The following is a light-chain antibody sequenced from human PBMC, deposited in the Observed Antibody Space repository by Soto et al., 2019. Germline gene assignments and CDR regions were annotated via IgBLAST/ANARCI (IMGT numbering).Light chain of an antibody. J-gene: IGKJ1*01. CDR1: ETISGN. Sequence: DIPMTQSPSPLSASGGDRVTITCRASETISGNLNWYQQKPGKAPNLLIYDASTLQGGVPSRFSGSGSGTDFTLTINSLQPEDFATYYCQQSYSPPWTFGQGTKVEIK. V-gene: IGKV1-39*01. CDR2: DAS. CDR3: QQSYSPPWT.